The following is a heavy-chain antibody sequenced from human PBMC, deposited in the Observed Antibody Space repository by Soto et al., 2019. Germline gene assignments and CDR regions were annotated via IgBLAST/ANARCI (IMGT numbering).Heavy chain of an antibody. CDR3: ARALSSAAGLYFDF. D-gene: IGHD6-13*01. CDR1: GGSISSYY. CDR2: IHTTDGT. Sequence: SETLSLTCTVSGGSISSYYWSWIRQPAGKGMEWIGRIHTTDGTNYNPSLKSRVTMSIDTSNNQFSLKLSSLTAADTAVYYCARALSSAAGLYFDFWGQGALVTVSS. J-gene: IGHJ4*02. V-gene: IGHV4-4*07.